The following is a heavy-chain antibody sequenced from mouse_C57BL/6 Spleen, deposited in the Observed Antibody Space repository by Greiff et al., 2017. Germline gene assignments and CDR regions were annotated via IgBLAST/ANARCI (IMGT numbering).Heavy chain of an antibody. V-gene: IGHV1-50*01. D-gene: IGHD2-5*01. Sequence: QVQLKQPGAELVKPGASVKLSCKASGYTFTSYWMQWVKQRPGQGLEWIGEIDPSDSYTNYNQKFKGKATLTVDTSSSTAYMQLSSLTSEDSAVYYCARGRVFYSNYVLYFDYWGQGTTLTVSS. J-gene: IGHJ2*01. CDR3: ARGRVFYSNYVLYFDY. CDR2: IDPSDSYT. CDR1: GYTFTSYW.